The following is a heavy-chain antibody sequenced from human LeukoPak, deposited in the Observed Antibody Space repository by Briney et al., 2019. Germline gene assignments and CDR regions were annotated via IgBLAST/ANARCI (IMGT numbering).Heavy chain of an antibody. V-gene: IGHV3-48*01. CDR2: ISSSSSTI. J-gene: IGHJ4*02. D-gene: IGHD6-13*01. CDR1: GFTFSSYS. Sequence: GGSLSLSCAASGFTFSSYSMNWVRQAPGKGLEWVSYISSSSSTIYYADSVKGRFTISRDNAKNSLYLQMNSLRAEDTAVYYCARGIAAAGGFDFDYWGQGTLVTVSS. CDR3: ARGIAAAGGFDFDY.